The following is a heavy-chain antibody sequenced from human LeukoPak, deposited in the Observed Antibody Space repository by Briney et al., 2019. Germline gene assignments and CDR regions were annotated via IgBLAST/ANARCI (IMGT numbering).Heavy chain of an antibody. J-gene: IGHJ4*02. Sequence: GGSLRLSCAASGFTFNSYAMSWVRQAPGKGLEWVSAISGNGGRTYYADSVKGRFTTSRDNSKNTLNLQMHRLRVEDTAVYYCTRVMWDSSGYPIDYWDQGSLVTVSS. CDR2: ISGNGGRT. D-gene: IGHD3-22*01. CDR1: GFTFNSYA. V-gene: IGHV3-23*01. CDR3: TRVMWDSSGYPIDY.